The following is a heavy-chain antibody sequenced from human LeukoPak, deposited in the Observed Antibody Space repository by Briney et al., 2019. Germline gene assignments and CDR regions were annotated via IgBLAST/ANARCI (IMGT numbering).Heavy chain of an antibody. CDR3: ARIYCSSTSCTGDY. CDR2: INHSGST. D-gene: IGHD2-2*01. CDR1: GGSFSGYY. J-gene: IGHJ4*02. Sequence: PSETLSLTCAVYGGSFSGYYWSWIRQPPGKGLEWIGEINHSGSTNYNPSLKSRVTISVDTSKNQFSLKLSSVTAADTAVYCCARIYCSSTSCTGDYWGQGTLVTVSS. V-gene: IGHV4-34*01.